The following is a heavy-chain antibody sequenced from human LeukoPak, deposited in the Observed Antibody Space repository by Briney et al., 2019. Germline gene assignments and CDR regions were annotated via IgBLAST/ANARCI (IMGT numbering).Heavy chain of an antibody. CDR2: INHSGST. V-gene: IGHV4-34*01. J-gene: IGHJ5*02. CDR1: GGSFSGYY. CDR3: AKDSSGWYGYWFDP. D-gene: IGHD6-19*01. Sequence: PSETLSLTCAVYGGSFSGYYWSWIRQPPGKGLEWIGEINHSGSTNYNPSLKSRVTISVDTSKNQFSLKLSSVTAEDTAVYYCAKDSSGWYGYWFDPWGQGTLVTVSS.